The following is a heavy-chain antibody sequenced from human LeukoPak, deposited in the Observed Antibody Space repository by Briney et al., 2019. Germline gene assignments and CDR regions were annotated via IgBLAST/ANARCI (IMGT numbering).Heavy chain of an antibody. CDR1: GFTFSSYA. CDR3: AKSCNSGNRYYNY. J-gene: IGHJ4*02. D-gene: IGHD2/OR15-2a*01. Sequence: GGSLRLSCAASGFTFSSYAMSWVRQAPGKGLEWVSGISGSGSSTYYADSVKGRFTISRDNSENTLSLQMNSLRADDTAIYYCAKSCNSGNRYYNYWGQGTLVTVSS. V-gene: IGHV3-23*01. CDR2: ISGSGSST.